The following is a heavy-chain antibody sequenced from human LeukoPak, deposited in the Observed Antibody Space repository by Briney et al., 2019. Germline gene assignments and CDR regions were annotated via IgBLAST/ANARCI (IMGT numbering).Heavy chain of an antibody. CDR2: ISSTSSTI. CDR3: ARGRGGYYSDSSGPVDY. Sequence: GGSLRLSCATSGFTFSSYSMNWVRQAPGKGLEWVSYISSTSSTIYYADSVKGRFTISRDNAKNSLYLQMNSLRAEDTAVYYCARGRGGYYSDSSGPVDYWGQGTLVTVSS. J-gene: IGHJ4*02. D-gene: IGHD3-22*01. CDR1: GFTFSSYS. V-gene: IGHV3-48*01.